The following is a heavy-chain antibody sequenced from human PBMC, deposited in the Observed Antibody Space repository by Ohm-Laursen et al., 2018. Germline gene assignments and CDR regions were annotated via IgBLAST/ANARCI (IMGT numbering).Heavy chain of an antibody. CDR3: AGSYIY. V-gene: IGHV3-23*01. D-gene: IGHD2-21*01. CDR2: ISGSGGST. CDR1: RFTFSSNA. Sequence: SLRLSCAASRFTFSSNAMSWVRQAPGKGLEWVSAISGSGGSTNYADSVKGRFTISRDNAKNSLYLQMNSLRAEDTAIYYCAGSYIYWGQGTLVTVSS. J-gene: IGHJ4*02.